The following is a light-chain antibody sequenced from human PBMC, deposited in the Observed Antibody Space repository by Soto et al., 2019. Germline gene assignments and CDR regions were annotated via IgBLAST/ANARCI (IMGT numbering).Light chain of an antibody. CDR1: QHISTY. CDR2: AAS. V-gene: IGKV1-39*01. J-gene: IGKJ5*01. Sequence: DIQMTQSPSSLSASVGDRVTMTCRASQHISTYVNWYQHKPGRAPKLLVYAASTLQIGVPFRFSGSGSGTDFTLTISSLQPEDFATYYCQHFYTTPPAFGQGTRLDIK. CDR3: QHFYTTPPA.